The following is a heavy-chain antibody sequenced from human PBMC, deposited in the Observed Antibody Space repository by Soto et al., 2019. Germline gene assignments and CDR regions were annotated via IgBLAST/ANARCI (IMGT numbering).Heavy chain of an antibody. D-gene: IGHD5-12*01. CDR1: GFRFSDFA. J-gene: IGHJ4*02. CDR2: ITGTASST. CDR3: AKGAEGYVVSSLDS. Sequence: GGSLRLSCAASGFRFSDFAMTWVRQAPGRGLEWASAITGTASSTYYADSVKGRFTISRDNSKTTLYLQINSLRAEDTAIYYCAKGAEGYVVSSLDSWGQGTLVTVSS. V-gene: IGHV3-23*01.